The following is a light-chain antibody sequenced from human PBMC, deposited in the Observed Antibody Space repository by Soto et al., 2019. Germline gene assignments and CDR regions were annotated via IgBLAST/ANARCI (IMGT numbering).Light chain of an antibody. V-gene: IGKV1-39*01. CDR1: QNIRNT. Sequence: DIQMTQSPSSLSASVGDRVTITCRASQNIRNTLNWYQHKPGKAPKLLIYAASHLESGVPSRFSGSGSGTEFTLTIIRLQPEDFATYYCQESHTTLMSTFGPGTKVD. J-gene: IGKJ3*01. CDR3: QESHTTLMST. CDR2: AAS.